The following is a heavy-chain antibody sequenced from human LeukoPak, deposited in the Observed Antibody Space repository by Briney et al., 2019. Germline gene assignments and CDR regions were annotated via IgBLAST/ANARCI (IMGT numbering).Heavy chain of an antibody. V-gene: IGHV4-39*07. CDR2: ISHSGTT. D-gene: IGHD1-14*01. CDR3: AREVGNSYYYYYMDV. Sequence: PSHTESLMQADKGGSYGRSIDPGGCSRKPPEKGLEWIGSISHSGTTYYNPSLKSRVTISIDTSKSQFSLKLNSVTAADTAVYYCAREVGNSYYYYYMDVWGRGTTVTVSS. CDR1: GGSYGRSIDP. J-gene: IGHJ6*03.